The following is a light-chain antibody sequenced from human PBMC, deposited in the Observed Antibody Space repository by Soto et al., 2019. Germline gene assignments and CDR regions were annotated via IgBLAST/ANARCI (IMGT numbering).Light chain of an antibody. CDR1: QSVTSTY. CDR2: GAS. CDR3: QQYDTSLSWT. Sequence: IVLTQSPGTLSLSPGERATLSCRASQSVTSTYLTWYQQKPGQAPRLLIYGASIRAPGIPDRFSGSGSGTQFTLTISSLEPEDFAMYFCQQYDTSLSWTFGQGTKVEIK. V-gene: IGKV3-20*01. J-gene: IGKJ1*01.